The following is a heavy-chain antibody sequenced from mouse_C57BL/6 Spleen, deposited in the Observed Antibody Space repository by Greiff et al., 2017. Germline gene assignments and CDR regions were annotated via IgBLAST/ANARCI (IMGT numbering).Heavy chain of an antibody. CDR2: IDPSDSYT. CDR3: ARGRDYEPFAY. CDR1: GYTFTSYW. D-gene: IGHD2-4*01. V-gene: IGHV1-50*01. Sequence: VQLQQPGAELVKPGASVKLSCKASGYTFTSYWMQWVKQRPGQGLEWIGEIDPSDSYTNYNQKFKGKATLTVDTSSSTAYMQLSSLTSEDSAVYYCARGRDYEPFAYWGQGTLVTVSA. J-gene: IGHJ3*01.